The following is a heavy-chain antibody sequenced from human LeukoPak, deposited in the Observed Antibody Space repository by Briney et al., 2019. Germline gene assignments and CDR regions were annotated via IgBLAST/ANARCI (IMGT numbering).Heavy chain of an antibody. Sequence: GGSLRLFCAASGFTLSSNYMRGVRQAPGKGVEWFSFIYRCCSTYLSHSVRGRFTISRDNSTHTLYLQMNSLRAADPAVYSCARGRDYDFWSGYQAYWGQGTLVTVSS. CDR2: IYRCCST. CDR1: GFTLSSNY. D-gene: IGHD3-3*01. V-gene: IGHV3-53*01. J-gene: IGHJ4*02. CDR3: ARGRDYDFWSGYQAY.